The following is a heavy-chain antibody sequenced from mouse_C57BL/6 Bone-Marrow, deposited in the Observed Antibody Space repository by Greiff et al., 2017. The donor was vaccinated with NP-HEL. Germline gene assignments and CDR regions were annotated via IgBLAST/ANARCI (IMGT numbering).Heavy chain of an antibody. CDR1: GFSLTSYG. Sequence: VKLMESGPGLVQPSQSLSITCTVSGFSLTSYGVHWVRQSPGKGLEWLGVIWRGGSTDYNAAFMSRLSITQDNSKSQVFFKMNSLQADDTAIYYCAKTGYYGYWYFDVWGTGTTVTVSS. J-gene: IGHJ1*03. V-gene: IGHV2-5*01. CDR3: AKTGYYGYWYFDV. CDR2: IWRGGST. D-gene: IGHD2-1*01.